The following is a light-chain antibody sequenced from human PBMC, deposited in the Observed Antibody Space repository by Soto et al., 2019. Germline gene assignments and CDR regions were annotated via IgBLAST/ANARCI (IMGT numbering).Light chain of an antibody. J-gene: IGKJ4*01. CDR1: QTISNY. Sequence: DIRMTQSPASLSASVGDRVTITCRASQTISNYLNWYQQKPGAAPKLLIYSASTLQSGVPSRFSGSGFGTDFTFTISSLQPEDIATYYCQQYDNLPLTFGGGTKVDIK. CDR2: SAS. V-gene: IGKV1-33*01. CDR3: QQYDNLPLT.